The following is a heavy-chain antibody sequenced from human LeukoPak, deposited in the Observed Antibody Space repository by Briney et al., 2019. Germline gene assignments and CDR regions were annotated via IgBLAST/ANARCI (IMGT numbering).Heavy chain of an antibody. CDR2: IYYSGST. J-gene: IGHJ3*02. V-gene: IGHV4-31*03. CDR3: ARDWASRGGAFDI. Sequence: SETLSLTCTVSGGSISSGGYYWSWIRQHPGKGLEWIGYIYYSGSTYYNPSLKSRVTISVDTSKNQFSLKLSSVTAADTAVYYCARDWASRGGAFDIWGQGTMVTVSS. D-gene: IGHD3-16*01. CDR1: GGSISSGGYY.